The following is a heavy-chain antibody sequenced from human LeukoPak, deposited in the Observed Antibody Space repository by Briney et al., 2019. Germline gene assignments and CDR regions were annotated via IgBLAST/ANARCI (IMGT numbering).Heavy chain of an antibody. Sequence: PSETLSLTCGVYGGSFSGYYWSWIRQPPGKGLEWIGEINHSGSTNYNPSLKSRVTISVDTSKNQFSLKLSSVTAADTAVYYCARGPHTPPMDVWGKGTTVTVSS. CDR3: ARGPHTPPMDV. V-gene: IGHV4-34*01. J-gene: IGHJ6*03. CDR1: GGSFSGYY. D-gene: IGHD2-2*02. CDR2: INHSGST.